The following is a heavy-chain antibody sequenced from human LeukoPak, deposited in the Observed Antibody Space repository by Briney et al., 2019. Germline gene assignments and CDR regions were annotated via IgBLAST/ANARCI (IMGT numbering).Heavy chain of an antibody. CDR2: TYYRSKWYN. Sequence: QTLSLTCAISGDSVSSNSAAWNWIRQSPSRGLEWLGRTYYRSKWYNDYAVSVKSRITINPDTSKNQFSLQLNSVTAADTAVYYCARVALHLRYFDWSYGPYYFDYWGQGTLVTVSS. V-gene: IGHV6-1*01. CDR3: ARVALHLRYFDWSYGPYYFDY. D-gene: IGHD3-9*01. CDR1: GDSVSSNSAA. J-gene: IGHJ4*02.